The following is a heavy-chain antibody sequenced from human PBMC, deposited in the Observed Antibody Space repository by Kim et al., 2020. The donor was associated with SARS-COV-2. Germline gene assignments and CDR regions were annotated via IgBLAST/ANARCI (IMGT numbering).Heavy chain of an antibody. D-gene: IGHD1-26*01. V-gene: IGHV3-30*18. J-gene: IGHJ4*01. CDR3: AKSFSGSYFGYDY. Sequence: GGSLRLSCAASGFTFNTYGMHWVRQAPGKGLEWVAVISYDGSNKYYADSVKGRFTISRDNSKNTLYLQMNSLRIEDTAVYYCAKSFSGSYFGYDYWGHGTLVTVSP. CDR1: GFTFNTYG. CDR2: ISYDGSNK.